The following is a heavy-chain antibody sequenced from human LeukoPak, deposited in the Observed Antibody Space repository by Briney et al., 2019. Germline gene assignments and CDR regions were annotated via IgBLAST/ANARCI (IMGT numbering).Heavy chain of an antibody. V-gene: IGHV4-34*01. CDR2: INHSGST. CDR1: GFTFSSYE. J-gene: IGHJ4*02. D-gene: IGHD1-26*01. CDR3: ARQGRWEYSGSYYGEFYFDY. Sequence: PGGSLRLSCAASGFTFSSYEMNWVRQAPGKGLEWIGEINHSGSTNYNPSLKSRVTISVDTSKNQFSLKLSSVTAADTAVYYCARQGRWEYSGSYYGEFYFDYWGQGTLVTVSS.